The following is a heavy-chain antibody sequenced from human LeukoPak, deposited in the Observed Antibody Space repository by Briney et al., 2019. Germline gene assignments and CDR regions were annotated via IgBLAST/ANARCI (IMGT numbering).Heavy chain of an antibody. J-gene: IGHJ4*02. V-gene: IGHV1-18*01. CDR2: ISAYNGNT. D-gene: IGHD6-13*01. Sequence: GASVKVSCKASGYTFTSYGISWVRRAPGQGLEWMGWISAYNGNTNYAQKFQGRVTMTRDTSISTAYMELSRLRSDDTAVYYCAREDSSILSDYWGQGTLVTVSS. CDR3: AREDSSILSDY. CDR1: GYTFTSYG.